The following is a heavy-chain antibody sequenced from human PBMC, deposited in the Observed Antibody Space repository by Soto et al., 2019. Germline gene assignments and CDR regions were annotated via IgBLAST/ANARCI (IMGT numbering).Heavy chain of an antibody. V-gene: IGHV3-9*01. D-gene: IGHD5-12*01. CDR2: ISWNSETI. CDR1: GFTVDDYA. J-gene: IGHJ4*02. CDR3: AKDMKWGGRPTIHYIDS. Sequence: EVQLVESGGGLVQPGRSLRLSCAASGFTVDDYAMHWVRQAPGKGLEWVSGISWNSETIDYADSVKGRFTISRDNAKRHLSLQMNSLRPDDTPLYYCAKDMKWGGRPTIHYIDSWGQGTLVTVAS.